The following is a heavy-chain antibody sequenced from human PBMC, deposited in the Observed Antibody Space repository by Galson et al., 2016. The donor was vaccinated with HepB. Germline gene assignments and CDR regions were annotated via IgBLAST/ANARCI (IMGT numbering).Heavy chain of an antibody. CDR3: ARNHGMVTKYYFDY. CDR2: ILYAGIIQ. D-gene: IGHD3-3*01. J-gene: IGHJ4*02. Sequence: YLRLSSAASGHIFSSRGLHRVRQAPGTGLQGVAIILYAGIIQYYADSVKGRLTISRDNSKNTLYLQMNNLRGEDTAVYYCARNHGMVTKYYFDYWGQGALVTVSS. CDR1: GHIFSSRG. V-gene: IGHV3-33*01.